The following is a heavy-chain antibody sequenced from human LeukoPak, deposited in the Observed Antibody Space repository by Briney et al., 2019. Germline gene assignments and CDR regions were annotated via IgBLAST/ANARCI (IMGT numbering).Heavy chain of an antibody. D-gene: IGHD3-10*01. CDR1: GGSISSTSYN. J-gene: IGHJ4*02. CDR3: AKTLLRGLYYFDR. V-gene: IGHV4-39*07. Sequence: PSETPSLTCTVSGGSISSTSYNWGWIRQPPGKGLEWIGSIFYTGSANYSPSLKSRVTMSVDTSKNQFSLILNSVTAADTAIYYCAKTLLRGLYYFDRWGQGTLVTVSS. CDR2: IFYTGSA.